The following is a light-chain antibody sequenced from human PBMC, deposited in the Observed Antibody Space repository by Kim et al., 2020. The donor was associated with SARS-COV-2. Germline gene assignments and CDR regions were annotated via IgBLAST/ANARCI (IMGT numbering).Light chain of an antibody. CDR2: EVN. J-gene: IGLJ2*01. CDR3: SSYAGSNIVV. CDR1: SSDVGGSNY. V-gene: IGLV2-8*01. Sequence: GQSLTITCTGTSSDVGGSNYVSWYQQHPGKAPKLMIYEVNERPSGVPDRFSGSKSGNTASLTVSGLQSEDEADYYCSSYAGSNIVVFGGGTQLTVL.